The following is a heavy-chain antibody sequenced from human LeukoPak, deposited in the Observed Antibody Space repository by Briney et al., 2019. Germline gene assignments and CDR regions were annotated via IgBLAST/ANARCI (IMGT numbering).Heavy chain of an antibody. CDR1: GYTLTELS. D-gene: IGHD3-10*01. CDR2: FEPEDGET. J-gene: IGHJ6*04. V-gene: IGHV1-24*01. CDR3: AGRAVVRSRSRDYYYYYGMDV. Sequence: ASMKVSCKVSGYTLTELSMHWVRQAPGKGHEWKGGFEPEDGETIYAQKFQGRVTMTEDTSTDTAYMELSSLRSEDTAVYDCAGRAVVRSRSRDYYYYYGMDVWGKGTTVTVSS.